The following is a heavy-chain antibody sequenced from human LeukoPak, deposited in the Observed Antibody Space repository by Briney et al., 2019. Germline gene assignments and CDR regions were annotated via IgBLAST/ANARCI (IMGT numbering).Heavy chain of an antibody. V-gene: IGHV3-23*01. CDR3: AKGYSSGWSGFSAFDY. Sequence: GGSLRLSCAASGFTFSSYAMSWVRQAPGKGLEWVSAISGSGGSTYYADSVKGRFTISRDNSKNTLYLQMNNLRAKDTAVYYCAKGYSSGWSGFSAFDYWGQGTLVTVSS. CDR1: GFTFSSYA. J-gene: IGHJ4*02. D-gene: IGHD6-19*01. CDR2: ISGSGGST.